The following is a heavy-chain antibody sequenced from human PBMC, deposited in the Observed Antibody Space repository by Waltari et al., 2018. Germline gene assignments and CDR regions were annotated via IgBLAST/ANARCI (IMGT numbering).Heavy chain of an antibody. D-gene: IGHD6-13*01. CDR2: MSSSSSYI. CDR1: GFTFRSYS. CDR3: ARAGKGGDY. V-gene: IGHV3-21*01. Sequence: EVQLVESGGGLVKPGGSLRLSCAASGFTFRSYSMNWVRQAPGKGLEWVSSMSSSSSYIYYAESVKGRFTISRDNAKNSLYLQMNSLRAEDTAVYYCARAGKGGDYWGQGTLVTVSS. J-gene: IGHJ4*02.